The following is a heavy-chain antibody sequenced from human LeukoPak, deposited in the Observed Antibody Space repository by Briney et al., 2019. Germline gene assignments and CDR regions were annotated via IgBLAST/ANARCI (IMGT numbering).Heavy chain of an antibody. Sequence: SETLSLTCTVSGGSISSYYWSWIRQPAGKGREWIGRIYTSGSTNYNPSLKSRVTMSVDTSKNQFSLKLSSVTAADTAVNYCASTSGRGTRFLEWPGWFDPWGQGTLVTVSS. J-gene: IGHJ5*02. CDR1: GGSISSYY. V-gene: IGHV4-4*07. CDR3: ASTSGRGTRFLEWPGWFDP. CDR2: IYTSGST. D-gene: IGHD3-3*01.